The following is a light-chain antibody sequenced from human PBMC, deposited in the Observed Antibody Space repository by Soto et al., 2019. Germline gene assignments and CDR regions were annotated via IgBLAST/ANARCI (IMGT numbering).Light chain of an antibody. CDR3: QQDGNSPWT. V-gene: IGKV3-20*01. J-gene: IGKJ1*01. CDR1: QTVDHAY. Sequence: VLTQSPGTLSLSLGDRATLSCRASQTVDHAYVAWYQQRPGQAPSLLVYGASTRATDVPERFSGSGSGTDFTLTISRLEPEDSAVYYCQQDGNSPWTFGQGTKVEIK. CDR2: GAS.